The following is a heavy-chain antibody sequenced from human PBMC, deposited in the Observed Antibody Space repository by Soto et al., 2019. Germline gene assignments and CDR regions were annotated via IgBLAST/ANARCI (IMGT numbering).Heavy chain of an antibody. CDR2: IYYSGST. J-gene: IGHJ6*02. D-gene: IGHD3-10*01. CDR3: ARQGFAAIHGLVEV. Sequence: SVTCGVADGSISSCYWNWIRKTPGKGLEWIGYIYYSGSTNYNPSLKSRVTISVDTSKNQFSLNLSSVTAADTALYFCARQGFAAIHGLVEVWGQRTTVTVSS. V-gene: IGHV4-59*08. CDR1: DGSISSCY.